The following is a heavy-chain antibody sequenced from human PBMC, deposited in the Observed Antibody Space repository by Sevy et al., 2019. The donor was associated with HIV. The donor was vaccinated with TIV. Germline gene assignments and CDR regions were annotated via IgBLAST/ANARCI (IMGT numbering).Heavy chain of an antibody. CDR3: ARGYVKDGDLGDYYYFAMDV. CDR1: GFTFSDYY. V-gene: IGHV3-11*01. CDR2: ISGSDGTI. J-gene: IGHJ6*02. D-gene: IGHD4-17*01. Sequence: GGSLRLSCAASGFTFSDYYMSWIRQAPGKGLEWISYISGSDGTIFYADAVKGRFTISRGNSKNSLYLQMSSLRAEDTDLYYCARGYVKDGDLGDYYYFAMDVWGQGTTVTVSS.